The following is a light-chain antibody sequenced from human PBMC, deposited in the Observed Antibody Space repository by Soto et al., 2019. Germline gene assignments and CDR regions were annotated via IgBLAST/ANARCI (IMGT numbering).Light chain of an antibody. J-gene: IGLJ2*01. CDR2: RNN. CDR3: ATWDDSLSGRV. CDR1: SSNIGPNY. V-gene: IGLV1-47*01. Sequence: QSVLTQPPSASGAPGQRVTISCSGSSSNIGPNYVYWYQQLPGTTPKPLIYRNNQRPSGVPDRFSGSKSGTSASLAISELRSEDEADYYCATWDDSLSGRVFGGGTKVTVL.